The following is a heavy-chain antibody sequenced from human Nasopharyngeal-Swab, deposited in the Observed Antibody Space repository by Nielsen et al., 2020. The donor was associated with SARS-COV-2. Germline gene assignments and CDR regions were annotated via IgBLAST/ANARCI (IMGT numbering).Heavy chain of an antibody. CDR2: INSDGSST. V-gene: IGHV3-74*01. CDR1: GFTFSTYW. Sequence: GVLKISCAASGFTFSTYWMHWVRQAPGEGLVWVSRINSDGSSTRYADSVKGRFTISRDNAKNTLYLQMNSLRAEDTAMYYCTRDPDDYGSGSFYNWGQGTMVTVSS. D-gene: IGHD3-10*01. CDR3: TRDPDDYGSGSFYN. J-gene: IGHJ3*02.